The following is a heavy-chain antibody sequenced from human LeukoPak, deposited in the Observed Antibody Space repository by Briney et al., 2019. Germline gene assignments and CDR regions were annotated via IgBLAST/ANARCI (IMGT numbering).Heavy chain of an antibody. CDR1: GFTFSSYA. D-gene: IGHD6-6*01. V-gene: IGHV3-23*01. J-gene: IGHJ4*02. CDR2: ISAGGGAT. CDR3: AKDGSSSPYYFDY. Sequence: PGGSLRLSCAASGFTFSSYAMSWVRQAPGKGPEWVSAISAGGGATYYPDSVKGRFTISRDNSKNTLYLQMNSLRAEDTAIYYCAKDGSSSPYYFDYWGRGTLVTVSS.